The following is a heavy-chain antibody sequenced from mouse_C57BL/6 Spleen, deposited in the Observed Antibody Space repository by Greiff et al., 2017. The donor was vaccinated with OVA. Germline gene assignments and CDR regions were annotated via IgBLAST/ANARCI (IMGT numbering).Heavy chain of an antibody. D-gene: IGHD2-1*01. V-gene: IGHV1-15*01. J-gene: IGHJ2*01. CDR2: IDPETGGT. CDR3: TRGRYGNKDY. Sequence: QVQLQQSGAELVRPGASVTLSCKASGYTFTDYEMPWVKQTPVHGLEWIGAIDPETGGTAYNQKFKGKAILTADKSSSTAYMELRSLTSEDSAVYYCTRGRYGNKDYWGQGTTLTVSS. CDR1: GYTFTDYE.